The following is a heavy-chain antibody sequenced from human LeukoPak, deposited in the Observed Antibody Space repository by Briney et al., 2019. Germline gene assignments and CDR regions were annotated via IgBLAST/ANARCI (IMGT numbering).Heavy chain of an antibody. CDR2: ISGSGGST. D-gene: IGHD2-15*01. CDR3: AKDVVGCSGGSCYSAHDY. Sequence: GGSLRLSCAASGFIFSDAWMSWVRQTSGKGLEWVSGISGSGGSTYYADSVKGRFTISRDNSKNTLYLQMNSLTAEDTAVYYCAKDVVGCSGGSCYSAHDYWGQGTLVSVSS. CDR1: GFIFSDAW. J-gene: IGHJ4*02. V-gene: IGHV3-23*01.